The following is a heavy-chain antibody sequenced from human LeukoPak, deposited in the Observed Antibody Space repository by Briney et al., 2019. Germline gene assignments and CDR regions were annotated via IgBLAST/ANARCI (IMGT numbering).Heavy chain of an antibody. CDR1: GFTFTNAD. Sequence: PGGSLRLSCAASGFTFTNADMTWVRQAPGKGLEWVGRIKTKPAGGTTDSAAPVKGRFTISRDDSKNTFYLQMNSLKTEDTAVYYCTTSLYSGSDWGSDYWGQGTLVTVSS. CDR3: TTSLYSGSDWGSDY. J-gene: IGHJ4*02. V-gene: IGHV3-15*01. D-gene: IGHD3-16*01. CDR2: IKTKPAGGTT.